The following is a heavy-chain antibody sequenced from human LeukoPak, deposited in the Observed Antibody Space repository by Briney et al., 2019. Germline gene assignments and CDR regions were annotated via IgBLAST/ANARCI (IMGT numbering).Heavy chain of an antibody. CDR1: GYSISSGYY. D-gene: IGHD2-2*01. CDR2: IYHSGST. V-gene: IGHV4-38-2*02. J-gene: IGHJ4*02. CDR3: ARGRQHDY. Sequence: PSETLSLTCTVSGYSISSGYYWGWIRQPPGKGLEWIGSIYHSGSTYYNPSLKSRVTISVDTSKNQFSLKLSSVTAADTAVYYCARGRQHDYWGQGTLATVSS.